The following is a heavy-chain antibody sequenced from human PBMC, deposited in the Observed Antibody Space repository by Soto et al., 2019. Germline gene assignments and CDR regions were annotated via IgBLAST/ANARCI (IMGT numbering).Heavy chain of an antibody. D-gene: IGHD1-20*01. CDR1: GYTFTGYY. Sequence: ASVKVSCKASGYTFTGYYMHWVRQAPGQGLEWMGWINPNSGGTNYAQKFQGWVTMTRDTSISTAYMELSRLRSDDTAVYYCARDAYNLTNYGMDVWGQGTTVTVSS. J-gene: IGHJ6*02. CDR2: INPNSGGT. V-gene: IGHV1-2*04. CDR3: ARDAYNLTNYGMDV.